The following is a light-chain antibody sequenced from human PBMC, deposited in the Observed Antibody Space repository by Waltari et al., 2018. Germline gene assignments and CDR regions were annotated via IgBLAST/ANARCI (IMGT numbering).Light chain of an antibody. CDR2: EVS. CDR1: SSDVGSYNI. V-gene: IGLV2-23*02. J-gene: IGLJ1*01. CDR3: CSYAGSKFYV. Sequence: QSALTQPASVSGSPGQSITISCTGTSSDVGSYNIVSWYQQHPGKGPKIMIYEVSKRPSGVSNRFSGSKSGNTASLTISGLQAEDEAEYYCCSYAGSKFYVFGTGTKVTVL.